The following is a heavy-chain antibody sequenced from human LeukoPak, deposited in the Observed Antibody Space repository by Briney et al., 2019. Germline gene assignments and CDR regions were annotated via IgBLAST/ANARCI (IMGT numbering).Heavy chain of an antibody. V-gene: IGHV3-30*18. CDR1: GFTFSSYG. D-gene: IGHD3-16*01. CDR3: AKDLGPSDAFHI. CDR2: ISYDGSNK. J-gene: IGHJ3*02. Sequence: PGRSLRLSCAASGFTFSSYGMHWVRQAPGKGLEWVAVISYDGSNKYYADSVKGRFTISRDNSKNTLYLQMNSLRAEDTAVYYCAKDLGPSDAFHIWGQGTMVTVSS.